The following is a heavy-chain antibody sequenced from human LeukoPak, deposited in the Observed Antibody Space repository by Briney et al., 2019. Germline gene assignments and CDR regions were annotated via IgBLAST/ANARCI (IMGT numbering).Heavy chain of an antibody. CDR1: GFTFSSYA. Sequence: GRSLRLSCAASGFTFSSYAMHWVRQAPGKGLEWVAVISYDGSNKYYADSVKGRFTISRDNSENTLYLQMNSLRAEDTAVYYCARVGGSSSPWGQGTLVTVSS. V-gene: IGHV3-30*01. CDR2: ISYDGSNK. D-gene: IGHD2-15*01. J-gene: IGHJ5*02. CDR3: ARVGGSSSP.